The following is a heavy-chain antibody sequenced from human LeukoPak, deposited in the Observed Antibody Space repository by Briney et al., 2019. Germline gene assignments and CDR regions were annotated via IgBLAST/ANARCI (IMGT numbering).Heavy chain of an antibody. V-gene: IGHV3-64*01. CDR3: ARGDTSLGGAFDI. CDR2: ISGDGGTT. D-gene: IGHD3-16*01. Sequence: PGGSLRLSCAASGFNLRSYAIHWVRQAPGKGLEHVSAISGDGGTTSYAQSLKGRCTISRDNSKKMAYLQLGGLKTEDMAVYYCARGDTSLGGAFDIWGRGTMVTVSP. CDR1: GFNLRSYA. J-gene: IGHJ3*02.